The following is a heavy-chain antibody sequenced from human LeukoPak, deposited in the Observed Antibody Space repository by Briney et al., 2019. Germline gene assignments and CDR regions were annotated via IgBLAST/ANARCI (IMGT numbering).Heavy chain of an antibody. CDR3: AIVAVAAHHDAFDI. D-gene: IGHD6-19*01. V-gene: IGHV1-18*01. CDR1: GYTFTSYG. CDR2: IGAYNGNT. J-gene: IGHJ3*02. Sequence: ASVKVSCKASGYTFTSYGISWVRQAPGQGLEWMGWIGAYNGNTNYAQKLQGRVTMTTDTSTSTAYMELRSLRSDDTAVYYCAIVAVAAHHDAFDIWGQGTMVTVSS.